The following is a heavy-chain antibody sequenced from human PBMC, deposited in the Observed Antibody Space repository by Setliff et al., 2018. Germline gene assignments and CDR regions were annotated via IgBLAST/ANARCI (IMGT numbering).Heavy chain of an antibody. J-gene: IGHJ5*02. CDR1: GGSISSSSYY. CDR3: ARHVNGSGKYYNWFDP. CDR2: IYYSGST. Sequence: TLSLTCTVSGGSISSSSYYWGWIRQPPGKGLEWIGSIYYSGSTYYNPSLKSRVTISVDTSKNQFSLKLSSVTAADTAVYYCARHVNGSGKYYNWFDPWGQGTLVTVSS. D-gene: IGHD3-10*01. V-gene: IGHV4-39*01.